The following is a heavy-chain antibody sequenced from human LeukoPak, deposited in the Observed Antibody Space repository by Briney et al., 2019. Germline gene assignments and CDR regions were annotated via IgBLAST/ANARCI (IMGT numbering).Heavy chain of an antibody. CDR1: GFTFSSYA. CDR2: ISYDGSNK. V-gene: IGHV3-30-3*01. D-gene: IGHD3-16*01. Sequence: GRSLRLSCAASGFTFSSYAMHWVRQAPGKGLEWVAVISYDGSNKYYADSVKGRFTISRDNSKNTLYLQMNSLRAEDTAVYYCARAYDPASSHYFDYWGQGTLVTVSS. CDR3: ARAYDPASSHYFDY. J-gene: IGHJ4*02.